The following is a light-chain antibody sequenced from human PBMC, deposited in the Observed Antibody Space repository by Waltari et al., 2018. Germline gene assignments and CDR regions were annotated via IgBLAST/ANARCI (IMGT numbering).Light chain of an antibody. Sequence: QSVLTQPPSVSAAPGQRLTISCPGGRSTIGNNFLPRYRQFPGTAPKLLIYEDNERPSGVPGRFSGSKSGTSATLDITGLQAGDEADYYCGTWDSSLSGAVFGGGTHLTVL. V-gene: IGLV1-51*02. CDR1: RSTIGNNF. J-gene: IGLJ7*01. CDR3: GTWDSSLSGAV. CDR2: EDN.